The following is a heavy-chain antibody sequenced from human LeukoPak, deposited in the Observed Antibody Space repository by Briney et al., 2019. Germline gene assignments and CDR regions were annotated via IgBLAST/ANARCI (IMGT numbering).Heavy chain of an antibody. CDR1: GGSISSSSYY. V-gene: IGHV4-39*07. Sequence: ASETLSLTCTVSGGSISSSSYYWGWIRQPPGKGLEWIGSIYYSGSTYYNPSLKSRVTISVDKSKNQFSLKLSSVTAADTAVYYCASRIQLWLLGAFDIWGQGTMVTVSS. CDR3: ASRIQLWLLGAFDI. CDR2: IYYSGST. D-gene: IGHD5-18*01. J-gene: IGHJ3*02.